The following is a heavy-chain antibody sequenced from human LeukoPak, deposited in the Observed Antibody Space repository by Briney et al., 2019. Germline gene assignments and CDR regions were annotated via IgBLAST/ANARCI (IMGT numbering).Heavy chain of an antibody. CDR2: IYPGDSDI. CDR3: AIRYSGSYNDY. V-gene: IGHV5-51*01. CDR1: GYSFATHW. J-gene: IGHJ4*02. Sequence: GESLKISCRGSGYSFATHWIGWVRQLPGKGLEWMGIIYPGDSDIRYSPSFQGQVTISADKSISTAYLQWSSLKASDTAMYYCAIRYSGSYNDYWGQGTLVTVSS. D-gene: IGHD1-26*01.